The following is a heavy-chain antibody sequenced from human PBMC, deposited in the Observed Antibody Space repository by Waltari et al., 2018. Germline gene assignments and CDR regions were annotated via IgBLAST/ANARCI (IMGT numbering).Heavy chain of an antibody. V-gene: IGHV4-4*02. Sequence: QMQLQESGPGLVKPSGTLSLTCTASGDSMRSGDWWSWVRQPPEKGLEWIGQIQRSGRTNYNPSLESRVTISIDTSNNHFSLKVTSTTAADTAVYYCARDRGRGIYLDSWGRGTLVTVSP. CDR3: ARDRGRGIYLDS. CDR2: IQRSGRT. D-gene: IGHD2-15*01. J-gene: IGHJ4*02. CDR1: GDSMRSGDW.